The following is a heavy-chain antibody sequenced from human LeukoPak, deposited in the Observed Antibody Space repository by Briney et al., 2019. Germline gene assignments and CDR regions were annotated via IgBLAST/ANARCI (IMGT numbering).Heavy chain of an antibody. V-gene: IGHV3-72*01. CDR2: IRNKANRYTT. J-gene: IGHJ3*02. Sequence: GGSLRLSCAASGFTFSDHYMDWVRQAPGKGLEWVGRIRNKANRYTTEYAASVKGRFTFSRDDSKNSLYLQMSSLKTEDTAMYYCARTSGSYSGGAFDIWGRGTMVTVSS. CDR1: GFTFSDHY. CDR3: ARTSGSYSGGAFDI. D-gene: IGHD1-26*01.